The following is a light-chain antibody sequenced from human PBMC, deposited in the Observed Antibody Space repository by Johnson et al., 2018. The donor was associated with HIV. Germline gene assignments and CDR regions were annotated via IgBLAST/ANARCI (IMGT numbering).Light chain of an antibody. V-gene: IGLV1-51*01. CDR3: GTWDSSLSAGV. CDR1: NSNIGNNY. J-gene: IGLJ1*01. CDR2: DNN. Sequence: QAVLTQPPSVSAAPGQKVTISCSGSNSNIGNNYVSWYQQLPGTAPKLLIYDNNKRPSGIPDRFSGSKSGTSATLGIIELQTGDEADYYCGTWDSSLSAGVFGTGTKVTVL.